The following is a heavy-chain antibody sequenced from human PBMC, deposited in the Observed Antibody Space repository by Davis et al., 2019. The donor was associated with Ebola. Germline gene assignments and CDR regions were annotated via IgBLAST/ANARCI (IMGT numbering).Heavy chain of an antibody. Sequence: SVKVSCKASGGTFSSYAISWVRQAPGQGLEWMGGIIPIFGTANYAQKFQGRVTITADKSTSTAYMELSSLRSEDTAVYYCARGGVHLGELEDGMDVWGQGTTVTVSS. CDR2: IIPIFGTA. D-gene: IGHD3-16*01. V-gene: IGHV1-69*06. CDR1: GGTFSSYA. J-gene: IGHJ6*02. CDR3: ARGGVHLGELEDGMDV.